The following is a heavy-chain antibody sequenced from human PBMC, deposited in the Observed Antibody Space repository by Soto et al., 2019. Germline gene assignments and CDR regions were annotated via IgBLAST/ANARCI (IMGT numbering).Heavy chain of an antibody. V-gene: IGHV5-10-1*01. J-gene: IGHJ6*02. CDR3: AFKVTDYYGMDV. D-gene: IGHD2-21*02. CDR1: GNSFTSYW. CDR2: IDPSDSYT. Sequence: XESLKISRQGSGNSFTSYWISLVLQMPGKGLEWMGRIDPSDSYTNYSPSFQGHVTISADKSISTAYLQWSSLKASDTAMYYCAFKVTDYYGMDVWGQGTTVTVSS.